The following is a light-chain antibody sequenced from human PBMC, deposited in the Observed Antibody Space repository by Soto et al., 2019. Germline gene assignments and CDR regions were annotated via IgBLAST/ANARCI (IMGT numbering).Light chain of an antibody. CDR1: QDIDNY. J-gene: IGKJ5*01. V-gene: IGKV1-33*01. CDR2: AAS. Sequence: IQVTQSPSSLSASVGESVTITCRASQDIDNYLNWYQHRPGEAPKLLIYAASYLETGVSTRFSGSGSGTDFSFTITSLRPEDSATYYCQQHDTRPTMTFGQGTRLRL. CDR3: QQHDTRPTMT.